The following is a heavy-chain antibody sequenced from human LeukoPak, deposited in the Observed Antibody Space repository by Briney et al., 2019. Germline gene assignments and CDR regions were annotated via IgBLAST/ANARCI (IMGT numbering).Heavy chain of an antibody. CDR2: INHSGSP. Sequence: PSETLSLTCAVYGGSFSGYYWSWIRQPPGKGLEWIGEINHSGSPNYNPSLKSRVTISVDTSKNQFSLKLSSVTAADTAVYYCARVHYFRSGEADYWGQGTLVTVSS. V-gene: IGHV4-34*01. CDR3: ARVHYFRSGEADY. CDR1: GGSFSGYY. D-gene: IGHD3-10*01. J-gene: IGHJ4*02.